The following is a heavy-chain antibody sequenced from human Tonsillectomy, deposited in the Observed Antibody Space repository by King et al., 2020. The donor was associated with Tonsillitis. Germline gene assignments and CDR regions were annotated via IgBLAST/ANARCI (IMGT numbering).Heavy chain of an antibody. CDR1: GGSISSYY. V-gene: IGHV4-59*01. J-gene: IGHJ6*02. D-gene: IGHD2-2*01. CDR3: ARAPKRYCSSTSCTSPPYGMDV. CDR2: IYYSGST. Sequence: VQLQESGPGLVKPSETLSLTCTVSGGSISSYYWSWIRQPPGKGLEWIGYIYYSGSTNYNPSLKSRVTISVATSKNQFSLKLSSVTAADPAVYYCARAPKRYCSSTSCTSPPYGMDVWGQGTTVTVSS.